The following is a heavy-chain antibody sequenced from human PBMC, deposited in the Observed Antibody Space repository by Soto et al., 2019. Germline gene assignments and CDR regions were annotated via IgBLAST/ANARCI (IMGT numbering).Heavy chain of an antibody. CDR3: ARDGEAAAGKRRDYYYYGMDV. V-gene: IGHV1-18*01. J-gene: IGHJ6*02. D-gene: IGHD6-13*01. CDR1: GYTFTSYG. CDR2: ISAYNGNT. Sequence: ASVKVSCKASGYTFTSYGISWVRQAPGQGLEWMGWISAYNGNTNYAQKLQGRVTMTTDTSTSTAYMELRSLRSDDTAVYYCARDGEAAAGKRRDYYYYGMDVWGQGTTVTVSS.